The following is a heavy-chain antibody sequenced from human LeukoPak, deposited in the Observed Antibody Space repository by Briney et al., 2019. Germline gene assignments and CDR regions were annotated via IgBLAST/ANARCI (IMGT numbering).Heavy chain of an antibody. J-gene: IGHJ4*02. CDR2: IIPIFGTA. D-gene: IGHD2-15*01. CDR3: ARDRYCSGGSCLYFDY. Sequence: ASVKVSCKASGGTFSSYAISWVRQAPGQGLEWMGGIIPIFGTANHAQKFQGRVTITADESTSTAYMELSSLRSEDTAVYYCARDRYCSGGSCLYFDYWGQGTLVTVSS. V-gene: IGHV1-69*13. CDR1: GGTFSSYA.